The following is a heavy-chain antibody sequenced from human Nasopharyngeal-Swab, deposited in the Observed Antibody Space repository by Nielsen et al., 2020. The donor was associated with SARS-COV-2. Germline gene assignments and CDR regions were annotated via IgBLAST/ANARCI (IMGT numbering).Heavy chain of an antibody. CDR3: ARARFLEWLPLYYYRMDV. D-gene: IGHD3-3*01. J-gene: IGHJ6*02. V-gene: IGHV1-69*01. Sequence: WGREAPGQGLEWVGGINPIVGTANDAQKFQGRATITADESTSTAYMELSSLRSEDTALYYCARARFLEWLPLYYYRMDVWGQGTTVTVSS. CDR2: INPIVGTA.